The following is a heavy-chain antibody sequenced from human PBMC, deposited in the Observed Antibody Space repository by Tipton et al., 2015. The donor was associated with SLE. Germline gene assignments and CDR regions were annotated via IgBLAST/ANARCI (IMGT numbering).Heavy chain of an antibody. Sequence: TLSLTCTVSGGSISTSNFYWGWIRQAPGKGLEWIGYIYYSGSTNYNPSLKSRVSMSLDTSTNQFSLRLSSVTAADTAVYYCARGVAGYFYYCYLDVWGKGTTVTIPS. CDR1: GGSISTSNFY. CDR3: ARGVAGYFYYCYLDV. CDR2: IYYSGST. J-gene: IGHJ6*03. V-gene: IGHV4-61*05.